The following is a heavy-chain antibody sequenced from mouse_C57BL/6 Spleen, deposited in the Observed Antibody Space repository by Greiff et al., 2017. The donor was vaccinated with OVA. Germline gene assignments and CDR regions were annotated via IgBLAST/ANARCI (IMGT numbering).Heavy chain of an antibody. Sequence: VNVVESGAELARPGASVKLSCKASGYTFTSYGISWVKQRTGQGLEWIGEIYPRSGNTCYNEKFKGKATLTADKSSSTAYMELRSLTSEDSAVYFCARGRIYYDYDVYFDVWGTGTTVTVSS. CDR1: GYTFTSYG. CDR2: IYPRSGNT. D-gene: IGHD2-4*01. J-gene: IGHJ1*03. CDR3: ARGRIYYDYDVYFDV. V-gene: IGHV1-81*01.